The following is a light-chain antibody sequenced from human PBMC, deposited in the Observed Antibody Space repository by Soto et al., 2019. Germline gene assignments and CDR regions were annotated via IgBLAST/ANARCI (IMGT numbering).Light chain of an antibody. V-gene: IGKV1-9*01. Sequence: IQLTQSPSSLSASVGDSVTITCRASQGISTYLAWYQQTPGKAPKLLIYAASTLQSGVPSRFSGSGSGTEFTLTISSLQPDDFATYYCQHYNSYSEAFGQGTKVDIK. CDR1: QGISTY. CDR2: AAS. CDR3: QHYNSYSEA. J-gene: IGKJ1*01.